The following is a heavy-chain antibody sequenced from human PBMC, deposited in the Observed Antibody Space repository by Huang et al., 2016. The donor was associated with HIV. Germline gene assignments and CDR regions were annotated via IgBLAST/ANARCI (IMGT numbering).Heavy chain of an antibody. V-gene: IGHV1-24*01. D-gene: IGHD3-9*01. CDR3: ATGFDVFFDF. J-gene: IGHJ4*02. Sequence: QVQLVQSRAEVKKPGASVKVSCKVSEYTLTELSIHWVRQPPGKGLEWMGGCDTEIGETIEAQKFQGRVTMTEDTSTETAFMELSGLRPEDTAVYYCATGFDVFFDFWGQGTLVTVSS. CDR2: CDTEIGET. CDR1: EYTLTELS.